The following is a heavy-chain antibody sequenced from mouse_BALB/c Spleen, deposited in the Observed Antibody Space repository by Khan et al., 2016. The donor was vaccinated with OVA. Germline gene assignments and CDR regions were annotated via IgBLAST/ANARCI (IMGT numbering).Heavy chain of an antibody. CDR2: IDPSTSET. D-gene: IGHD1-1*01. J-gene: IGHJ3*01. V-gene: IGHV1-74*01. Sequence: QVQLQQSGPELVRPGASVKMSCKASGYTFTSFWIHWVKQRPGQGLEWIGMIDPSTSETSFTQKFQDKATLNVDESSNKAEMQRSRLTYEDAAVYYCARGGYGSPFDYWGQGTLVTVSA. CDR3: ARGGYGSPFDY. CDR1: GYTFTSFW.